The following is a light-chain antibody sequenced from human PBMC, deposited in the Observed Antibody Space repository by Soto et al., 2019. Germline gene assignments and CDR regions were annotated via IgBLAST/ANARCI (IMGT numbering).Light chain of an antibody. CDR3: SSYTSTNFWV. CDR2: EVS. Sequence: QSALTQPASVSGSPGQSITISCTGTSSDVGGYNYVSWYQQLPGKAPKLMIYEVSSRPSGISNRFSDSKSGNTASLTISGLQAEDEADYYCSSYTSTNFWVFGEGTKVTVL. CDR1: SSDVGGYNY. J-gene: IGLJ3*02. V-gene: IGLV2-14*01.